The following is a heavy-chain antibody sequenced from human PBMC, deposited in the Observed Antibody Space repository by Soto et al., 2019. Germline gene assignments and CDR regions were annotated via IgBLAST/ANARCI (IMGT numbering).Heavy chain of an antibody. CDR1: GGSFSGYY. CDR2: IDYSGST. Sequence: SDTLSLTCAFSGGSFSGYYWSWIRQPPGKGLEWIGEIDYSGSTYYNPSLKSRVTISVDTSKNQFSLKLSSVTAADTAVYYCARRNYDFWSGSHNWFDPWGQGTLVTVSS. CDR3: ARRNYDFWSGSHNWFDP. V-gene: IGHV4-34*01. J-gene: IGHJ5*02. D-gene: IGHD3-3*01.